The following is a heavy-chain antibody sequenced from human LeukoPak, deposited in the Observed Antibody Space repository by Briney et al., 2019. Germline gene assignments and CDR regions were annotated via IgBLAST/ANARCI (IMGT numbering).Heavy chain of an antibody. V-gene: IGHV1-18*01. Sequence: ASVKVSCKASGYTFTSYGISWVRQAPGQGLEWMGWISAYNGNTNYAQKLQGRVTMTTDTSTSTAYMELRSLRSDDTAVYYCARPSYDSSDYEYFQHWGQGTLVTVSS. CDR1: GYTFTSYG. CDR2: ISAYNGNT. J-gene: IGHJ1*01. D-gene: IGHD3-22*01. CDR3: ARPSYDSSDYEYFQH.